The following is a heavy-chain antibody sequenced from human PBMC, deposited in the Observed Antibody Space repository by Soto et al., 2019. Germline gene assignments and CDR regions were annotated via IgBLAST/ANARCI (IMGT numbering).Heavy chain of an antibody. Sequence: GGSLRLSCAASGFTFSSYSMNWVRQAPGKGLEWVSSISSSSSYIYYADSVKGRFTISRDNAKNSLYLQMNSLRAEDTAVYYCARDMAVVPAYYYRMDVWGQGNTVSVSS. CDR3: ARDMAVVPAYYYRMDV. J-gene: IGHJ6*02. CDR1: GFTFSSYS. D-gene: IGHD2-2*01. V-gene: IGHV3-21*01. CDR2: ISSSSSYI.